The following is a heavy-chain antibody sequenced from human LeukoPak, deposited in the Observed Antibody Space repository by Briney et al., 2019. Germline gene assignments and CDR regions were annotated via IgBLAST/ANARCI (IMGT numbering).Heavy chain of an antibody. Sequence: SETLSLTCTVSGGSISSYYWSWIRQPPGKGLEWIGYIYYSGSTNYNPSLKSRVTISVDTSKNQFSLKLSSVTAADTAVYYCARGGRLGYCSSTSCYRGYYFDYWGQGTLVTVSS. V-gene: IGHV4-59*12. J-gene: IGHJ4*02. CDR2: IYYSGST. CDR3: ARGGRLGYCSSTSCYRGYYFDY. CDR1: GGSISSYY. D-gene: IGHD2-2*01.